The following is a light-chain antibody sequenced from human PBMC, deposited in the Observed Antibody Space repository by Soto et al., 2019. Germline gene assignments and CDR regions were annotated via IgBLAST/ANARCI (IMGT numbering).Light chain of an antibody. J-gene: IGKJ2*01. V-gene: IGKV3-11*01. CDR3: QQCSTWPGT. CDR1: QSINSY. Sequence: EIVLTQSPATLSLSPGERATLSCRASQSINSYLAWYQHKPGQAPRLLIYDTSNRATGIPDRFSGSGSGTDFTLTISSLEPEDFAVYYCQQCSTWPGTFGQGTKLEIK. CDR2: DTS.